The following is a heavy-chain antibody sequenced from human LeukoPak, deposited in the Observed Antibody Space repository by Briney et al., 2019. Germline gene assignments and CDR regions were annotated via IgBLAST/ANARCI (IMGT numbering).Heavy chain of an antibody. CDR2: IKHDGSEK. V-gene: IGHV3-7*01. D-gene: IGHD4-11*01. Sequence: AGGSLRLSCAASGFTFSSYAMSWVRQAPGKRLEWVANIKHDGSEKYYVDSVKGRFTISRDNAKNSLSLQMNSLRVEDTALYYCARESDHSNYPGTFDHWGPGTLVAVSS. CDR3: ARESDHSNYPGTFDH. CDR1: GFTFSSYA. J-gene: IGHJ4*02.